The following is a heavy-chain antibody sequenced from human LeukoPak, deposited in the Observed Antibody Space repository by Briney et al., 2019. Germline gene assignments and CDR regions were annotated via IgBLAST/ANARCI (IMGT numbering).Heavy chain of an antibody. D-gene: IGHD6-19*01. J-gene: IGHJ4*02. CDR2: ITSSGTTT. CDR1: GFTFSRYG. V-gene: IGHV3-23*01. Sequence: PGGSLRLSCAATGFTFSRYGMSWVRQAPGKGLEWVSGITSSGTTTDYADSVKGRFTISRDNSKNTLYLQMNSLRAEDTAVYYCAGSGWHYGGWGQGTLVTVSS. CDR3: AGSGWHYGG.